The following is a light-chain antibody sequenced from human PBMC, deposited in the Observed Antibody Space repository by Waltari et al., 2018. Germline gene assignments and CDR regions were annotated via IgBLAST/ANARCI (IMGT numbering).Light chain of an antibody. V-gene: IGKV2-28*01. CDR1: QSLLHSNGYNY. CDR3: MQALQTRGFT. J-gene: IGKJ3*01. Sequence: DIVMTQSPLSLPVTPGEPAPISCRSSQSLLHSNGYNYLDWYLQKPGQSPQLLIYLGSNRASGVPDRFSGSGSGTDFTLKISRVEAEDVGVYYCMQALQTRGFTFGPGTKVDIK. CDR2: LGS.